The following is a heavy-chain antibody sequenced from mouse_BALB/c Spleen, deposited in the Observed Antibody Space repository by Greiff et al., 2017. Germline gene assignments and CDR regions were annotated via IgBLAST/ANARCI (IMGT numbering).Heavy chain of an antibody. D-gene: IGHD2-4*01. V-gene: IGHV5-17*02. Sequence: EVHLVESGGGLVQPGGSRKLSCAASGFTFSSFGMHWVRQAPEKGLEWVAYISSGSSTIYYADTVKGRFTISRDNPKNTLFLQMTSLRSEDTAMYYCARGRDYDWFAYWGQGTLVTVSA. CDR2: ISSGSSTI. CDR1: GFTFSSFG. J-gene: IGHJ3*01. CDR3: ARGRDYDWFAY.